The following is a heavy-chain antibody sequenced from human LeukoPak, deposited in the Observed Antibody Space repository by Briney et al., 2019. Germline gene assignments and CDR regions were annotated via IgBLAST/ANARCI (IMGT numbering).Heavy chain of an antibody. CDR2: ISDIGSI. V-gene: IGHV4-59*08. Sequence: SETLSLTCTVSGGSISSYYWSWIRQPPGKGLEWIAYISDIGSINYNPSLKSRVTISLDTSKTQFSLKLSSVTAADTAVYYCAGHHPRNTVDFWGQGTLVTVSS. D-gene: IGHD2/OR15-2a*01. J-gene: IGHJ4*02. CDR1: GGSISSYY. CDR3: AGHHPRNTVDF.